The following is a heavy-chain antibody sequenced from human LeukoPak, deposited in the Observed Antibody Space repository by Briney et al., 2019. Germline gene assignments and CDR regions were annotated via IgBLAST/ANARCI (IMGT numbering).Heavy chain of an antibody. J-gene: IGHJ4*02. D-gene: IGHD5-24*01. CDR2: ISYAGSNE. CDR3: AKGDGYKGHFDY. CDR1: GFTFNSYG. Sequence: PGGSLRLSCAASGFTFNSYGMHWVRQAPGRGLEWVAFISYAGSNEYYADSVKGRFTISRDNSKNTLYLQMNSLRTEDTAVYYCAKGDGYKGHFDYWGQGTLVPVSS. V-gene: IGHV3-30*02.